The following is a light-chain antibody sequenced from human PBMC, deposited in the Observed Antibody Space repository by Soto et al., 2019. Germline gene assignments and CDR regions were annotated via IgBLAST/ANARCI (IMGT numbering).Light chain of an antibody. CDR3: ISYTSSSTWV. CDR2: EVS. Sequence: QSVLTQPASVSGSPGQSITISCTGTSSDVGGYNYVSWYQQHPGTAPKLMIYEVSNRPSGVSDRFSGSRSGNTASLTISGLQAEDESDYYCISYTSSSTWVFGGGTKRTGL. V-gene: IGLV2-14*01. CDR1: SSDVGGYNY. J-gene: IGLJ3*02.